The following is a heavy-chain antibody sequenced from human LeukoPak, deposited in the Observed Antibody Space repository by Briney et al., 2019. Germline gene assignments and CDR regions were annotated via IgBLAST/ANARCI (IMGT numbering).Heavy chain of an antibody. Sequence: ASVKVSCKASGYTFTSYGISWVRQAPGQGLEWMGWISAYNGNTNYAQKLQGRVTMTTDTSTSTAYMELRSLRSDDTAVYYCAREPEFLWFGSAFDPWGQGTLVTVSS. V-gene: IGHV1-18*01. CDR2: ISAYNGNT. CDR3: AREPEFLWFGSAFDP. J-gene: IGHJ5*02. D-gene: IGHD3-10*01. CDR1: GYTFTSYG.